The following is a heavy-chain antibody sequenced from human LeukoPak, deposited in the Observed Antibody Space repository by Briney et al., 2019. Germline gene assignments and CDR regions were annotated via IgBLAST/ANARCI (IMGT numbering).Heavy chain of an antibody. V-gene: IGHV3-66*01. CDR1: GFTVSCNY. D-gene: IGHD5-12*01. CDR2: IYSGGST. Sequence: PGGSLRLSCAASGFTVSCNYMSWVRQAPGKGLEWVSVIYSGGSTYYADSVKGRFTISRDNSKNTLYLQMNSLRAEDTAVYYCAREALGSGYEKDAFDIWGQGTMVTVSS. J-gene: IGHJ3*02. CDR3: AREALGSGYEKDAFDI.